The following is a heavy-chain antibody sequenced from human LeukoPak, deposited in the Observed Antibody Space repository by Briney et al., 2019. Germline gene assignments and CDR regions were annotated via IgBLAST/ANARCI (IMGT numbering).Heavy chain of an antibody. CDR2: ISSSSSYI. J-gene: IGHJ3*02. CDR1: GFTFSSYS. Sequence: GGSLRLSCAASGFTFSSYSMNWVRQAPGKGLEWVSSISSSSSYIYYADSVKGRFTISRDNAKNSLYLQMNSLRAEDTAVYYCARDPKEYYDILTGYPSAFDIWGQGTMVTVSS. V-gene: IGHV3-21*01. CDR3: ARDPKEYYDILTGYPSAFDI. D-gene: IGHD3-9*01.